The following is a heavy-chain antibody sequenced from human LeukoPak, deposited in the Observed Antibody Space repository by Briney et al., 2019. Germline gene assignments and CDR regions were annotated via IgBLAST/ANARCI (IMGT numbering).Heavy chain of an antibody. Sequence: PGGSLRLSCAASGFTFSSYAMSWVRQAPGKGLEWVSAISGSGGSTYYADSVKGRFTISRDNSKNTLYLQMNSLRAEDTAVYYCAKDYVWDFGVVPGAFDIWGQGTMVTVSS. CDR3: AKDYVWDFGVVPGAFDI. CDR1: GFTFSSYA. J-gene: IGHJ3*02. V-gene: IGHV3-23*01. CDR2: ISGSGGST. D-gene: IGHD3-3*01.